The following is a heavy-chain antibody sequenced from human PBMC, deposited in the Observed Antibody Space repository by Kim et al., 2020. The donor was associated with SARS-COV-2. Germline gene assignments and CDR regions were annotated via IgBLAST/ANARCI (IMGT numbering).Heavy chain of an antibody. Sequence: ADSVKGRFTISRDNSKNTLYLQMNSLRAEDTAVYYCAKDLRSSWYWTLDYWGQGTLVTVSS. CDR3: AKDLRSSWYWTLDY. D-gene: IGHD6-13*01. V-gene: IGHV3-23*01. J-gene: IGHJ4*02.